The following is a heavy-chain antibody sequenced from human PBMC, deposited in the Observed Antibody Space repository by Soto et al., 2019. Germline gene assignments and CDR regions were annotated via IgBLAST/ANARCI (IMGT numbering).Heavy chain of an antibody. D-gene: IGHD3-10*01. J-gene: IGHJ4*02. CDR2: INAGNGNT. CDR3: AATYYYGSGSYYNLTRLFHFDY. V-gene: IGHV1-3*01. Sequence: ASVKVSCKASGYTFTSYAMHWVRQAPGQRLEWMGWINAGNGNTKYSQKFQGRVTITRDTSASTAYMELSSLRSEDTAVYYCAATYYYGSGSYYNLTRLFHFDYWGQATLVTVSS. CDR1: GYTFTSYA.